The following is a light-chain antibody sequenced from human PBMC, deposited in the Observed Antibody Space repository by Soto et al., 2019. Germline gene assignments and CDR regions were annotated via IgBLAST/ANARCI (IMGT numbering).Light chain of an antibody. CDR2: SAS. CDR3: QKFNTAPLT. J-gene: IGKJ5*01. CDR1: QDISVY. V-gene: IGKV1-27*01. Sequence: DIQMTQSPSSLSASVGDRVTITCRASQDISVYLAWYQQKPGKVPKLLIYSASTLQSGVPSRFSGSGSGTDFTLTISSLHPEDVATYYCQKFNTAPLTFGQGTRLEMK.